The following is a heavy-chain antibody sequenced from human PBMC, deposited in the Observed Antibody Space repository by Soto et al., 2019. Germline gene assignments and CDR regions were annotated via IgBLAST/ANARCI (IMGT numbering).Heavy chain of an antibody. J-gene: IGHJ4*02. CDR2: ISGSGGST. Sequence: AGGSLRLSCAASGFTFSSYAMSWVRQAPGKGLEWVSAISGSGGSTYYADSVKGRFTISRDNSKNTLYLQMNSLRAEDTAVYYCARGQTAAAVPFDYWGQGTLVTVSS. CDR3: ARGQTAAAVPFDY. V-gene: IGHV3-23*01. CDR1: GFTFSSYA. D-gene: IGHD6-13*01.